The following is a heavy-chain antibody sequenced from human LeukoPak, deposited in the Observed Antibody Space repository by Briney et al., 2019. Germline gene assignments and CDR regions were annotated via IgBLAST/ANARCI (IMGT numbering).Heavy chain of an antibody. V-gene: IGHV3-23*01. CDR3: GKDGGQYSSGPEFDP. CDR2: ISGGGERT. J-gene: IGHJ5*02. Sequence: GGSLRLSCTASGIVFSNTAMNWARQSPGRGLEWVSAISGGGERTFYADSVKGRFTISRDNSKNMVYLQMNSLRADDTAIYYCGKDGGQYSSGPEFDPRGQGALVTVSS. CDR1: GIVFSNTA. D-gene: IGHD6-19*01.